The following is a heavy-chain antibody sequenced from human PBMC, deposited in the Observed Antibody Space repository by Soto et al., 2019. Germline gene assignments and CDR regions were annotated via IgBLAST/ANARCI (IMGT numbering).Heavy chain of an antibody. D-gene: IGHD2-15*01. J-gene: IGHJ5*02. Sequence: EVQLLESGGGLVQPGGSLRLSCAASGFTFSSYAMSWVRQAPGKGLEWVSAISGSGGSTYYADSVKGRFTISRDNSKNTLYLQMNSLRAEDTAVYYCARSRPRSGGSCYSCSDWFDPWGQGTLVTVSS. CDR2: ISGSGGST. CDR3: ARSRPRSGGSCYSCSDWFDP. V-gene: IGHV3-23*01. CDR1: GFTFSSYA.